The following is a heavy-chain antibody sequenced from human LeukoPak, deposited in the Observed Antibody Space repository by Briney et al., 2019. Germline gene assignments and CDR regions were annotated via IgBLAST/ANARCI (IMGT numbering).Heavy chain of an antibody. CDR2: ISYDGSNK. CDR1: GFTFSSDA. D-gene: IGHD3-9*01. Sequence: GGSLRLSCAASGFTFSSDAMSWVRQAPGKGLEWVAVISYDGSNKYYADSVKGRFTISIDNSKNTLYLQMNSLRAEDTAVYYCARDRDNPVLRYFDWLLSPPNFDYWGQGTLVTVFS. J-gene: IGHJ4*02. V-gene: IGHV3-30-3*01. CDR3: ARDRDNPVLRYFDWLLSPPNFDY.